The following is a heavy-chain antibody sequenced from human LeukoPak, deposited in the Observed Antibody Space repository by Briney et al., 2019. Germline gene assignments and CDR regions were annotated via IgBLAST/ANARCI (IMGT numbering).Heavy chain of an antibody. V-gene: IGHV3-74*01. J-gene: IGHJ4*02. CDR3: ASKLVVGATKSDYFDY. CDR1: GFTFSNFW. Sequence: GGSLTLSCAASGFTFSNFWMHWVRQAPGKGLVCVSRINSGGSSAGYADSVKGRFTISRDNAKNTLYLQMNSLRAEDTAVYYCASKLVVGATKSDYFDYWGQGTLVTVSS. CDR2: INSGGSSA. D-gene: IGHD1-26*01.